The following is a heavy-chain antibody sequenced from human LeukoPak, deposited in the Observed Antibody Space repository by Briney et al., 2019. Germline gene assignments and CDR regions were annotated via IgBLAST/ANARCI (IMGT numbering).Heavy chain of an antibody. CDR3: ARDGVAGGFDY. CDR2: IHYSGST. D-gene: IGHD6-19*01. V-gene: IGHV4-59*01. Sequence: PSETLSLTCTVSGGSIGSYYWNWIRQAPGKGLEWIGHIHYSGSTNHNSSLKSRVTISVDTSKNQYSLKLSSVTAADTAVYYCARDGVAGGFDYWGQGTLVTVSS. J-gene: IGHJ4*02. CDR1: GGSIGSYY.